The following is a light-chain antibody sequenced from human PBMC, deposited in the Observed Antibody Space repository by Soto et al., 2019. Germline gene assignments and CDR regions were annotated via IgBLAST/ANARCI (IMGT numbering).Light chain of an antibody. CDR3: SSCTLNTTRV. Sequence: QSALTQPASVSGSPGQTITISCAGTTSDIGSYNFVSWCQQHPGTAPKLIIYEVTNRPLGISSRFSGSRSGNTASLTISGLRTEDEAHYYCSSCTLNTTRVFGGGTKLTVL. V-gene: IGLV2-14*03. J-gene: IGLJ3*02. CDR2: EVT. CDR1: TSDIGSYNF.